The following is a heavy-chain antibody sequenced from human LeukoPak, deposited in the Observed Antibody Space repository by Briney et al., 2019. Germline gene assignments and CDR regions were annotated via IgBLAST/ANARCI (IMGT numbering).Heavy chain of an antibody. CDR2: IYYSGST. D-gene: IGHD3-22*01. Sequence: SETLSLTCNVSGDSISSYYWSWIRQPPGKGLEWIGYIYYSGSTNYNPSLKSRVTISVDTSKNQFSLKLSSVTAADTAVYYCARVDSSVDAFDIWGQGTMVTVSS. CDR3: ARVDSSVDAFDI. V-gene: IGHV4-59*01. J-gene: IGHJ3*02. CDR1: GDSISSYY.